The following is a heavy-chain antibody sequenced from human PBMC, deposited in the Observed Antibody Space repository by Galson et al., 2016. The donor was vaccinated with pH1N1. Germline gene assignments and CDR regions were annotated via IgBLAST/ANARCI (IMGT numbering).Heavy chain of an antibody. CDR2: IIPIIDIT. CDR3: ATDLSGSSFRGIDY. Sequence: SVKVSCKASGDTFSKYTIIWVRQAPGQGLEWMGRIIPIIDITNYAQKFQGRLRFTADKSTSTAYMEVNNLRSEDTAFYYCATDLSGSSFRGIDYWGLGTLFTVSS. CDR1: GDTFSKYT. J-gene: IGHJ4*02. V-gene: IGHV1-69*04. D-gene: IGHD1-26*01.